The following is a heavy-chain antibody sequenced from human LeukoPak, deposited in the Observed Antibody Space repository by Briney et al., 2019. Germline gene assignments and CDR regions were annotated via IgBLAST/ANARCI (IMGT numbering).Heavy chain of an antibody. D-gene: IGHD2-2*01. Sequence: GGSLRLSCAASGFSFSGYSINWVRQAPGKGLEWVSSISPSNSYIYYADSVKGRFTISRDNAKNSLYLQMNSLRAEDTAVYYCARERGCSSMSCYPDYWGQGTLVTVSS. CDR2: ISPSNSYI. J-gene: IGHJ4*02. CDR1: GFSFSGYS. CDR3: ARERGCSSMSCYPDY. V-gene: IGHV3-21*01.